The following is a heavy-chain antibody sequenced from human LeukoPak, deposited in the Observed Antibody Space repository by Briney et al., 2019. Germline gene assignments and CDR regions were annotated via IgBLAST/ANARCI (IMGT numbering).Heavy chain of an antibody. J-gene: IGHJ4*02. CDR1: GFTFSSYS. CDR2: ISSLSGTI. CDR3: ARNAFVDCSSTSCYYDY. V-gene: IGHV3-48*01. D-gene: IGHD2-2*01. Sequence: SGGSLRLSCAASGFTFSSYSMNWVRQAPGEGLEWVSYISSLSGTIYYADSVKGRFTISRDNAKNSLYLQMDSLRAEDTAVYYCARNAFVDCSSTSCYYDYWGQGTLVTVSS.